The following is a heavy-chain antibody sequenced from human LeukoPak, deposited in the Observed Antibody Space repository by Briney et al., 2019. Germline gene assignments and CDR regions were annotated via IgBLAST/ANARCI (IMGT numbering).Heavy chain of an antibody. CDR1: GGSISSYY. D-gene: IGHD5-18*01. CDR3: ARAGGYSYGVDS. CDR2: IYYSGST. V-gene: IGHV4-59*01. Sequence: SETLSLTCTVSGGSISSYYWSWIRQPPGKGLEWIGYIYYSGSTNYNASLKSRVTISVDTSKNQFSLKLSSVTAADTAMYYCARAGGYSYGVDSWGQGTLVTVSS. J-gene: IGHJ4*02.